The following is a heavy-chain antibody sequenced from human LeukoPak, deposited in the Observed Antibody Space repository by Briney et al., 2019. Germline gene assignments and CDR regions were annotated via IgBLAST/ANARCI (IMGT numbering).Heavy chain of an antibody. CDR3: AGMSAGYSSGWYLGYYFDH. CDR2: IYTSGST. J-gene: IGHJ4*02. CDR1: GRSISSGSYY. Sequence: SETLSLPCTVSGRSISSGSYYWSWIRQPAGKGLEWIGRIYTSGSTNYNPSRKSRVTISVDTSKNQFSLKLSSVTAADTAVYYCAGMSAGYSSGWYLGYYFDHWGQGTLVTVSS. D-gene: IGHD6-19*01. V-gene: IGHV4-61*02.